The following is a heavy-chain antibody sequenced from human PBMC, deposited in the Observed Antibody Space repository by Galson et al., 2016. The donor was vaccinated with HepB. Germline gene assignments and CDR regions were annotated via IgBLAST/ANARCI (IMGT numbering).Heavy chain of an antibody. Sequence: SLRLSCAASGFTFNTYSMNWVRQAPGKGLEWVSYISHRSSVTNYADSVRGRFTISRDNARNSLYLQMNTLRTEDTAVYYCARDRTSRAALELWGQGVLVTVSS. J-gene: IGHJ4*02. CDR3: ARDRTSRAALEL. CDR1: GFTFNTYS. V-gene: IGHV3-48*04. D-gene: IGHD1/OR15-1a*01. CDR2: ISHRSSVT.